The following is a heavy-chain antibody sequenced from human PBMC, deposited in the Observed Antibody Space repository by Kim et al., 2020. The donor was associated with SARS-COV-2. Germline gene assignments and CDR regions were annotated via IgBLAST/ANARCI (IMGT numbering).Heavy chain of an antibody. CDR3: AKVLGLFWPNYYYGMDV. CDR1: GFTFSSYA. CDR2: ISGSGGST. J-gene: IGHJ6*02. D-gene: IGHD3-9*01. Sequence: GGSLRLSCAASGFTFSSYAMSWVRQAPGKGLEWVSAISGSGGSTYYADSVKGRFTISRDNSKNTLYLQMNSLRAEDTAVYYCAKVLGLFWPNYYYGMDVWGQGTTVTVSS. V-gene: IGHV3-23*01.